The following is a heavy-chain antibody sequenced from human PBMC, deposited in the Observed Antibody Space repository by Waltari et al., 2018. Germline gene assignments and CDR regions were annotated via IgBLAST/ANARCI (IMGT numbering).Heavy chain of an antibody. D-gene: IGHD3-3*01. CDR1: GGSISSGGYY. J-gene: IGHJ3*02. CDR2: IYYSGST. CDR3: GITXFGEYAFDI. Sequence: QXXLQESGXGLVKPSQTLSLTCTVSGGSISSGGYYWSWXRQHPGKGLEWIGYIYYSGSTYXXXXXXXXVTIXXDTSKNQFXLXLSSVTXXDTAVYYXGITXFGEYAFDIWGQGTXXXVXS. V-gene: IGHV4-31*03.